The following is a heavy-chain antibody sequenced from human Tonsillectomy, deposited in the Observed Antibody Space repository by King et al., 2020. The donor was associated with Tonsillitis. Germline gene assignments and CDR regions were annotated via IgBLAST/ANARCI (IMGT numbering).Heavy chain of an antibody. CDR3: ARYFGSYELDP. V-gene: IGHV4-34*01. J-gene: IGHJ5*02. D-gene: IGHD2-21*01. Sequence: VQLQQWGAGLLKPSETLSLTCAVYGGSFSGYYWSWIRQPPGKGLEWIGEINHSGSTNYNPSLKSRVTISVDTSKNQFSLKLSSVTAADTAVYYCARYFGSYELDPGGQGTLVTVSS. CDR2: INHSGST. CDR1: GGSFSGYY.